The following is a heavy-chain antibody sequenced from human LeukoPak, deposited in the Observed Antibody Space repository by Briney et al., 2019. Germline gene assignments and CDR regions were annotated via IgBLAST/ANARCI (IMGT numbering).Heavy chain of an antibody. Sequence: GGSLRLSCAASGFTFSYYWMYWVRQAPGKGLEWVASIKSDGSEQYYLGSVKGRFTISRDNARNSLYLQMNSLRAEDTAMYYCARDSPRGWSMDVWGKGTTVTVSS. D-gene: IGHD3-10*01. CDR2: IKSDGSEQ. CDR3: ARDSPRGWSMDV. J-gene: IGHJ6*03. V-gene: IGHV3-7*01. CDR1: GFTFSYYW.